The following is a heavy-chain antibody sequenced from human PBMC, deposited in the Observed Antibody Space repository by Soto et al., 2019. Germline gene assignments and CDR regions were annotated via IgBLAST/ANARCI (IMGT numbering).Heavy chain of an antibody. J-gene: IGHJ4*02. V-gene: IGHV1-69*13. D-gene: IGHD4-17*01. CDR2: IIPIFGTA. CDR3: ASRLTTVTTPGATPDFDY. Sequence: SVKVSCKASGGTFSSYAISWVRQAPGQGLEWMGGIIPIFGTANYAQKFQGRVTITADESTSTAYMELSSLRSEDTAVYYCASRLTTVTTPGATPDFDYWGQGTLVTVSS. CDR1: GGTFSSYA.